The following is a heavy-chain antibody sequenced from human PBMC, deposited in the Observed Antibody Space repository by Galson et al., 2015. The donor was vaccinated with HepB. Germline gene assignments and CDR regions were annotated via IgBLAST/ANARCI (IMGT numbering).Heavy chain of an antibody. CDR1: GFTFSING. V-gene: IGHV3-33*01. D-gene: IGHD2-2*01. CDR2: ISYDGSYR. CDR3: ARDTCTVTSCFGD. J-gene: IGHJ4*02. Sequence: SLRLSCAAPGFTFSINGMYWVRQAPGKGLEGVAFISYDGSYRYYAESVKGRFTISRDTSKSTVYLEMNSLRAEDTAVYYCARDTCTVTSCFGDWGQGTLVTVSS.